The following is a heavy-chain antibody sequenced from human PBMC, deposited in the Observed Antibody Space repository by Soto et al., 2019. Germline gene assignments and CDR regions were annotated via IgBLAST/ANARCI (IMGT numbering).Heavy chain of an antibody. V-gene: IGHV4-39*01. CDR1: GGSISSGGYY. CDR3: ARHVVGGIAAAGTFGWFDP. J-gene: IGHJ5*02. Sequence: SETLSLTCTVSGGSISSGGYYWSWIRQHPGKGLEWIGYIYYSGSTYYNPSLKSRVTISVDTSKNQFSLKLSSVTAADTAVYYCARHVVGGIAAAGTFGWFDPWGQGTLVTVSS. CDR2: IYYSGST. D-gene: IGHD6-13*01.